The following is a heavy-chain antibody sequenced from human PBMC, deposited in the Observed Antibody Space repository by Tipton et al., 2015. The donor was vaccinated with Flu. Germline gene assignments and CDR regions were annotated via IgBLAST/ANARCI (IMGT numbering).Heavy chain of an antibody. V-gene: IGHV4-4*02. CDR3: ARHRRSTLAH. CDR1: GGSISSSNW. CDR2: IYHSGST. J-gene: IGHJ4*02. Sequence: TLSLTCAVSGGSISSSNWWSWVRQPPGKGLEWIGEIYHSGSTNYNPSLKSRVTISVDTSQNVLSLQLSSVIAADTAVYYCARHRRSTLAHWGQGVLVTVSS.